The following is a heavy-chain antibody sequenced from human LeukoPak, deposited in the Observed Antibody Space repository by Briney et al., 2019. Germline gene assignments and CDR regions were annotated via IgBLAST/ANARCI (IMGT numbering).Heavy chain of an antibody. V-gene: IGHV1-69*13. Sequence: SVKVSCKASGGTFSSYAISWMRQAPGQGLEWMGGIIPIFGTANYAQKFQGRVTITADESTSTAYMELSSLRSEDTAVYYCAVQYYDFWSGDSYYYYGMDVWGQGTTVTVS. J-gene: IGHJ6*02. CDR2: IIPIFGTA. CDR3: AVQYYDFWSGDSYYYYGMDV. D-gene: IGHD3-3*01. CDR1: GGTFSSYA.